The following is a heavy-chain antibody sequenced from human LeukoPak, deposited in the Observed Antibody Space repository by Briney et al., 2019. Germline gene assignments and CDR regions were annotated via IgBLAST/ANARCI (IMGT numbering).Heavy chain of an antibody. CDR2: IKSKTDGGTT. CDR3: TTSSGWYDEAFDI. CDR1: GFTFSNAW. D-gene: IGHD6-19*01. Sequence: GGSLRLSCAASGFTFSNAWMGWVRQAPGKGLEWVGRIKSKTDGGTTDYAAPVKGRFTISRDDSKNTLYLQMNSLKTEDTAVYYCTTSSGWYDEAFDIWGQGTMVTVSS. J-gene: IGHJ3*02. V-gene: IGHV3-15*01.